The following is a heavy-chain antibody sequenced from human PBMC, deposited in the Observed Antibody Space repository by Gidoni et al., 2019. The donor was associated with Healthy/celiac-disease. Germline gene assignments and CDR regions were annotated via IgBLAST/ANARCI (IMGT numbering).Heavy chain of an antibody. CDR2: IKSKTDGGTT. Sequence: EVQLVESGGGLVKPGGSLRLSCAASAFTFSNAWMSWVRQAPGKGLEWVGRIKSKTDGGTTDYAAPVKGRFTISRDDSKNTLYLQMNSLKTEDTAVYYCTTDGAYSSGWLGDYWGQGTLVTVSS. CDR3: TTDGAYSSGWLGDY. V-gene: IGHV3-15*01. CDR1: AFTFSNAW. D-gene: IGHD6-19*01. J-gene: IGHJ4*02.